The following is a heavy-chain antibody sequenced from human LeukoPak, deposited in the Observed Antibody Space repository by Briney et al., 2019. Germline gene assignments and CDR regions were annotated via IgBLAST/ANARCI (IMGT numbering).Heavy chain of an antibody. CDR3: ARGYSYGSGCFDP. CDR1: GDSISGSY. Sequence: SETLSLTCTISGDSISGSYWNWIRQPPGKGLEWIRYIYYSGRTNYNPSLKSRDNIAVDTSKSQFSLKLSSVTAADPAVYYCARGYSYGSGCFDPWGQGTLVTVSS. J-gene: IGHJ5*02. D-gene: IGHD5-18*01. CDR2: IYYSGRT. V-gene: IGHV4-59*08.